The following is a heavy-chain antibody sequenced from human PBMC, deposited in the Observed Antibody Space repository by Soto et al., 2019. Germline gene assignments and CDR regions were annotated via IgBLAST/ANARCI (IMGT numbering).Heavy chain of an antibody. D-gene: IGHD3-3*01. Sequence: EVQLLESGGSLVQPGGSLRLSCVGSGFLFENFTMNWVRQAPGRGLEWISAIANSGVTTLYADSVKGGFTISRDDFMKTLYLQMDSLTAEDTAVYYCAKHLGIHNAGGLDFWGQGTLVTVS. V-gene: IGHV3-23*01. CDR2: IANSGVTT. CDR3: AKHLGIHNAGGLDF. CDR1: GFLFENFT. J-gene: IGHJ4*02.